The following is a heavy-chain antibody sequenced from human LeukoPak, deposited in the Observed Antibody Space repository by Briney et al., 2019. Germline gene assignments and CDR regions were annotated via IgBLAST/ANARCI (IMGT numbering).Heavy chain of an antibody. V-gene: IGHV3-21*04. Sequence: GGSLRLSCVASGFTFSSYSMNWVRQAPGKGLEWVSSISSSSSYIYYTDSLRGRFTVSRDNSKNTLYLQMNSLRAEDTAVYYCAKPRGYSYGRYWFDPWGQGTLVTVSS. CDR2: ISSSSSYI. CDR3: AKPRGYSYGRYWFDP. J-gene: IGHJ5*02. D-gene: IGHD5-18*01. CDR1: GFTFSSYS.